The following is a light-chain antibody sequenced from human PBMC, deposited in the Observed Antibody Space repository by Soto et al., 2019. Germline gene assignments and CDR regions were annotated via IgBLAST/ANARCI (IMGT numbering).Light chain of an antibody. J-gene: IGKJ2*01. Sequence: DIVMSHSPDSLAVSLGERATINCKSSQSVLYSSNNKNYLAWYQQKPGQPPKLLIYWASTRESGVPDRFSGSGSGTDFTLTISSLQAEDVAVYYCQQYYSTPYTFGQGTKVDIK. CDR1: QSVLYSSNNKNY. CDR2: WAS. V-gene: IGKV4-1*01. CDR3: QQYYSTPYT.